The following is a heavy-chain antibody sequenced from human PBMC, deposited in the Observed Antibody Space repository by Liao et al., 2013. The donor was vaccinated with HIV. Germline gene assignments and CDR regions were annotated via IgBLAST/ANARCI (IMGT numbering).Heavy chain of an antibody. CDR3: ARAGLGYDADAFDI. Sequence: QVQLQESGPGLVKPSETLSLTCTVSGDSISSYSWSWIRQPPGKGLEWLVYIYHSGTTYYNPSLKSRVTISTDRSKNQFSLKLSSVTAADTAVYYCARAGLGYDADAFDIWGQGTMVTVSS. CDR2: IYHSGTT. J-gene: IGHJ3*02. CDR1: GDSISSYS. V-gene: IGHV4-59*12. D-gene: IGHD5-12*01.